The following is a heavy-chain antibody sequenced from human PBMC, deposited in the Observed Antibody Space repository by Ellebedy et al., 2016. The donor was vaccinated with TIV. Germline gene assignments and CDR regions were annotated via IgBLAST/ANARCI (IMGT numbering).Heavy chain of an antibody. V-gene: IGHV3-49*04. Sequence: GGSLRLSCTGSGLTFGDYAMNWVRQAPGKGLEWVGFIRPKGYGGTTEYAASVKGRFTISRDDSKSIAYLQMNSLKTDDTAVYYCTSSFGDYYYYGVDAWGQGTTVTVSS. CDR2: IRPKGYGGTT. CDR3: TSSFGDYYYYGVDA. CDR1: GLTFGDYA. D-gene: IGHD2/OR15-2a*01. J-gene: IGHJ6*02.